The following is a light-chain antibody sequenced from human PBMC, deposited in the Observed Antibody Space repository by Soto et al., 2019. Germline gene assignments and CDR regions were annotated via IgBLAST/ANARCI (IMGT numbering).Light chain of an antibody. CDR1: QSISSY. Sequence: DFQMTQSPSSLSASVGDRVTITCRASQSISSYLNWYQQKPGKAPKLLIYAASSLQSGVPSRFSGSGSGTDFTLTISSLQPEDFATYYCQQSYSTPYTFGQGTQLAIK. CDR2: AAS. V-gene: IGKV1-39*01. J-gene: IGKJ2*01. CDR3: QQSYSTPYT.